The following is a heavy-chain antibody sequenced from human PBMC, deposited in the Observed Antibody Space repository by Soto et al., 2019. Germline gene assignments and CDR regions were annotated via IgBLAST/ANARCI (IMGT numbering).Heavy chain of an antibody. CDR1: GGSISGHC. CDR3: ARVGSSGWSPDY. Sequence: SETLSLTCTVSGGSISGHCWIWIRQSPGKGLEWIGYVFYSGTTNYNPSLKSRVTLSADTSKNQFSLRRSSVTAADTAVYYCARVGSSGWSPDYWGQGTLVTVSS. J-gene: IGHJ4*02. CDR2: VFYSGTT. D-gene: IGHD6-19*01. V-gene: IGHV4-59*11.